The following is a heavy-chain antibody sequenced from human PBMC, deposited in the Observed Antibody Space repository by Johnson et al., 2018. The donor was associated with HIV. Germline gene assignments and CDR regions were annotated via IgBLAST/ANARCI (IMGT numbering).Heavy chain of an antibody. CDR1: GFSFSSYD. CDR2: ISYDGSNK. J-gene: IGHJ3*02. V-gene: IGHV3-30*18. D-gene: IGHD4-17*01. CDR3: AKLPVLYGDFDDAFNI. Sequence: VQPGRSLRLSCAASGFSFSSYDMHWVRQAPGKGLEWVAVISYDGSNKYYADSVKGRFTISRDNSKNTLYLQMNSLRAEDTAVYYCAKLPVLYGDFDDAFNIWGQGTMVTVSS.